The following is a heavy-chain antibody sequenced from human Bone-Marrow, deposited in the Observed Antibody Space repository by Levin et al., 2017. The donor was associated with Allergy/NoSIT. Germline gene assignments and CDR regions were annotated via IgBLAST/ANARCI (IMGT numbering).Heavy chain of an antibody. D-gene: IGHD4-11*01. CDR3: ARVSDYSKLFDY. CDR2: ISAYNGNT. Sequence: GESLKISCKASGYTFTSYGISWVRQAPGQGLEWMGWISAYNGNTNYAQKLQGRVTMTTDTSTSTAYMELRSLRSDDTAVYYCARVSDYSKLFDYWGQGTLVTVSS. CDR1: GYTFTSYG. V-gene: IGHV1-18*01. J-gene: IGHJ4*02.